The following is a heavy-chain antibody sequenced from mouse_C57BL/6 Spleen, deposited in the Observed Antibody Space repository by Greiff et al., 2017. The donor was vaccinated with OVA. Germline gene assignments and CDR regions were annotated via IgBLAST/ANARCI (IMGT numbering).Heavy chain of an antibody. D-gene: IGHD1-1*01. CDR3: TRRLLSFDY. J-gene: IGHJ2*01. CDR2: IDPETGGN. Sequence: QVQLQQSGAELVRPGASVTLSCKASGYTFTDYEMHWVKQTPVHGLEWIGAIDPETGGNAYNQKFKGKAILTADKSSSTAYMELRSLTSEDSAVYYCTRRLLSFDYWGQGTTLTVSS. V-gene: IGHV1-15*01. CDR1: GYTFTDYE.